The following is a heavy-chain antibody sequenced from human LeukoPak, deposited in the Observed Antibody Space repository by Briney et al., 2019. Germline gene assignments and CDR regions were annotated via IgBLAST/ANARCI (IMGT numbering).Heavy chain of an antibody. J-gene: IGHJ4*02. Sequence: GGSLRLSCAASGFTFSAYEMNWVRQAPGKGLEWVSYITGGSTIYYADSVKGRFTISRDDAKNSLYLQMNSLRAEDTAVYCRARGAGPFYFDYWGQGTLVTVSS. CDR1: GFTFSAYE. V-gene: IGHV3-48*03. D-gene: IGHD6-13*01. CDR3: ARGAGPFYFDY. CDR2: ITGGSTI.